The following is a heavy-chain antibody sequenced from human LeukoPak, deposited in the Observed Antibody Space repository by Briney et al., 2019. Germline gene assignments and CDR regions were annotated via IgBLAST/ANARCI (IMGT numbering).Heavy chain of an antibody. CDR3: ARSLVPAAIRGFDY. CDR2: IYPGDSDT. V-gene: IGHV5-51*01. CDR1: GYISTTYW. Sequence: GESLKISCKGSGYISTTYWIGWVRQMPGKGLEWMGIIYPGDSDTRYSPSFQGQVTISADKSISTAYLQWSSLKASDTAMYYCARSLVPAAIRGFDYWGQGTLVTVSS. J-gene: IGHJ4*02. D-gene: IGHD2-2*01.